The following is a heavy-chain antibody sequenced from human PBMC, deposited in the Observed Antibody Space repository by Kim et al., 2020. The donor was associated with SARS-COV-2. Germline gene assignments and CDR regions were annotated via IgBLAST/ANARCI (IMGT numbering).Heavy chain of an antibody. CDR3: ARGAYYYDSSGCYYFDY. Sequence: SVKVSCKASGGTFSSYAISWVRQAPGQGLEWMGGIIPIFGKANYAQKLQGRVTITADESTSTAYMELSSLRSEDTAVYYCARGAYYYDSSGCYYFDYWGQGTLVTVSS. J-gene: IGHJ4*02. V-gene: IGHV1-69*13. CDR2: IIPIFGKA. CDR1: GGTFSSYA. D-gene: IGHD3-22*01.